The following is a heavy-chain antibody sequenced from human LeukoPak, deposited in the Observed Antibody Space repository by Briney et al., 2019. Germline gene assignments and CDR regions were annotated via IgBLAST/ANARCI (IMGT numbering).Heavy chain of an antibody. V-gene: IGHV3-53*01. D-gene: IGHD6-19*01. CDR3: ARDIAVAGSGTEGFDP. J-gene: IGHJ5*02. CDR1: GFTVSSNY. Sequence: GGSLRLSRAASGFTVSSNYMSWLRPAPGKGLEGASVIYSGGSTYYADSVKGRFTISRANSTNKLYLQMNSVRAKDPSVYYCARDIAVAGSGTEGFDPWGQGTLVTVSS. CDR2: IYSGGST.